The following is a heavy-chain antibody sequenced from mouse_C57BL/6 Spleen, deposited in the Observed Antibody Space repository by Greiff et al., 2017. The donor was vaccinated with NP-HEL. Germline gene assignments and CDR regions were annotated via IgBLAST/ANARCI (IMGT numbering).Heavy chain of an antibody. V-gene: IGHV1-66*01. CDR1: GYTFTSYW. CDR2: IYPGSGNT. Sequence: QVQLQQSGAELVKPGASVKLSCKASGYTFTSYWMQWVKQRPGQGLEWIGWIYPGSGNTKYNEKFKGKATLTADTSSSTAYMQLSSLTSEDSAVYYCARPSYGSDAMDYWGQGTSVTVSS. D-gene: IGHD1-1*01. J-gene: IGHJ4*01. CDR3: ARPSYGSDAMDY.